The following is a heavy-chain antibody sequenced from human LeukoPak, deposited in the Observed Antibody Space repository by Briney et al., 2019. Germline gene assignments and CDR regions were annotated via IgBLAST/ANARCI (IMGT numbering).Heavy chain of an antibody. J-gene: IGHJ4*02. CDR1: GFTFGDYV. V-gene: IGHV3-49*04. D-gene: IGHD1-1*01. CDR3: ASPRYNWNDVEFDY. Sequence: GGSLRLSCTASGFTFGDYVMSWVRQAPGKGLEWVGFIRSKAYGGTTEYAASVKGRFTISRDDSKSIAYLQMNSLKTEDTAMYYCASPRYNWNDVEFDYWGQGTLVTVSS. CDR2: IRSKAYGGTT.